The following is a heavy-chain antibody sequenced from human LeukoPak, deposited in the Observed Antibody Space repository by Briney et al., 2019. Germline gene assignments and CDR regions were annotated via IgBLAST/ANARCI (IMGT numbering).Heavy chain of an antibody. Sequence: SQTLSLTCTVSGGSISGGGYYWSWIRQHPGKGLEGVGYIYYSGSTYYNPTLKIRVTISVYTSKNQFSLKLSSVTAADTAVYYCARVPRGNAYFDYWGQGTLVTVSS. CDR1: GGSISGGGYY. CDR3: ARVPRGNAYFDY. D-gene: IGHD4-23*01. J-gene: IGHJ4*02. V-gene: IGHV4-31*03. CDR2: IYYSGST.